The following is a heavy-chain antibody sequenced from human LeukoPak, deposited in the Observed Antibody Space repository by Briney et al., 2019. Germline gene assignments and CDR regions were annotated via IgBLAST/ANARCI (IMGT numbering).Heavy chain of an antibody. V-gene: IGHV3-30*02. D-gene: IGHD3-3*01. Sequence: GGSLRLSCAASGFTFSSYGMHWVRQAPGKGLEWVAFIRYDGSNKYYADSVKGRFTISRDNSKNTLYLQMNSLRAEDTAVYYCAKLIDFWSGHFDYWGQGTLVTVSS. CDR1: GFTFSSYG. CDR3: AKLIDFWSGHFDY. J-gene: IGHJ4*02. CDR2: IRYDGSNK.